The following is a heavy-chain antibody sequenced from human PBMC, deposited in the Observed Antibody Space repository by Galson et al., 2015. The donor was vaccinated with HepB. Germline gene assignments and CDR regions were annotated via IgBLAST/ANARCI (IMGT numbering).Heavy chain of an antibody. CDR2: IDPVDSYT. D-gene: IGHD6-19*01. CDR1: GYNFTNYW. Sequence: QSGAEVKKPGESLRISCQGSGYNFTNYWVTWVRQMPGEGLEWMGKIDPVDSYTNYSPSFQGHVTISTDKSISTAYLQWSSLKASDTAMYDCARQAIGFSSRGDGFDLWGQGTLVTLSS. V-gene: IGHV5-10-1*01. J-gene: IGHJ3*01. CDR3: ARQAIGFSSRGDGFDL.